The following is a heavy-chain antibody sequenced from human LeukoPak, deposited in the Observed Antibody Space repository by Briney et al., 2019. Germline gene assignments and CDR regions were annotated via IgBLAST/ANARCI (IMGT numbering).Heavy chain of an antibody. D-gene: IGHD6-13*01. CDR1: GFTFNDAW. CDR3: TKQSAGSAAWYSLHYDF. J-gene: IGHJ4*02. Sequence: PGGSLRLSCATSGFTFNDAWMNWVRQAPGRGLEWVSSVDGGGGGTYYADSVKGRFTISRDNSKDTLYLQMNGLRAEDTAVYFCTKQSAGSAAWYSLHYDFWGQGTLVTVSS. CDR2: VDGGGGGT. V-gene: IGHV3-23*01.